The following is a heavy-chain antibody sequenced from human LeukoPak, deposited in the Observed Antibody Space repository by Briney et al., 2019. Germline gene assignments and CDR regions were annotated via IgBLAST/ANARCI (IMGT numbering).Heavy chain of an antibody. CDR2: IYPGNSDT. D-gene: IGHD4-17*01. J-gene: IGHJ4*02. Sequence: GESLKISCQGSGYKFTNYWIGWVRQMPGKGLEWVGIIYPGNSDTRYNPSFQGRVTISVDRSINIAYLQWSSLKASDTAMYYCARRDGDLEFDYWGQGTLVTVSS. V-gene: IGHV5-51*01. CDR3: ARRDGDLEFDY. CDR1: GYKFTNYW.